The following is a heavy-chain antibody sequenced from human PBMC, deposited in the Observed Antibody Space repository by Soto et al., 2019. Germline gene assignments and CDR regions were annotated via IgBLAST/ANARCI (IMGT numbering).Heavy chain of an antibody. CDR1: GASITSGDYY. Sequence: SETLSLTCTVSGASITSGDYYWSWIRQTPGKGLEWIGYIYYSGSAYYNEVLKSRATMSVDTSKNQFSLKLTSVTATDTAVYYCARGPPHSPYFYDSRGSFDYWGQGTLVTVSS. CDR2: IYYSGSA. D-gene: IGHD3-22*01. CDR3: ARGPPHSPYFYDSRGSFDY. V-gene: IGHV4-30-4*01. J-gene: IGHJ4*02.